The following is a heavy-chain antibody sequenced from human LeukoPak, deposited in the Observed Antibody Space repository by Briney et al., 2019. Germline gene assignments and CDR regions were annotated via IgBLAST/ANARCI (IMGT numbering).Heavy chain of an antibody. D-gene: IGHD1-26*01. Sequence: ASVKVSCKASGYTFTNYDINWVRQATGQGLEWMGWMNPNSGNTGYAQKFQGRVTMTRDTSISTAYMGLSRLRSDDTAVYYCARDFIVGATINAFDIWGQGTMVTVSS. CDR2: MNPNSGNT. J-gene: IGHJ3*02. V-gene: IGHV1-8*01. CDR3: ARDFIVGATINAFDI. CDR1: GYTFTNYD.